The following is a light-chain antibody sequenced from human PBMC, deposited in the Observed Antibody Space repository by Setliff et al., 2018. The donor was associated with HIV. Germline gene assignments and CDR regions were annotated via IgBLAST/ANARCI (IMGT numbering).Light chain of an antibody. J-gene: IGLJ2*01. CDR1: TSTIGGYNF. V-gene: IGLV2-14*03. CDR3: NSYTSRSTVI. CDR2: AVT. Sequence: QSALTQPASLSGSPGQSITISCTGTTSTIGGYNFVSWYQQPPGKAPKLLIYAVTKRPSGVSARFSASKSGNTASLTISGLQDEDEADYYCNSYTSRSTVIFGGGTKVTVL.